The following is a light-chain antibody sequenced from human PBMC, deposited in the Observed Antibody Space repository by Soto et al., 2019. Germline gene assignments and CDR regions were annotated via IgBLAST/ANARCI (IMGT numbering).Light chain of an antibody. J-gene: IGKJ2*02. CDR2: DAS. CDR1: QDISNY. CDR3: QQYDNRRT. V-gene: IGKV1-33*01. Sequence: DIQMTQSPSSLSASVGDRVTITCQASQDISNYLNWYQQKPGKAPKLLIYDASNLETGVPSRFSGSGSGTDFTFTISSLQPEDIATYYCQQYDNRRTFGQGTKLESK.